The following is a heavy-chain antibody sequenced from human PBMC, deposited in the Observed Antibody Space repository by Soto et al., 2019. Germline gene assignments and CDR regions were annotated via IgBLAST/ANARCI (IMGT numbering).Heavy chain of an antibody. CDR1: GYTFTSYA. D-gene: IGHD3-3*01. CDR2: INAGNGNT. Sequence: GASVKVSCKASGYTFTSYAMHWVRQAPGQRLEWMGWINAGNGNTKYSQKFQGRVTITRDTSASTAYMELSSLRSEDTAVYYCARNRPEDYDFWSWGKGTLVTVSS. V-gene: IGHV1-3*01. J-gene: IGHJ4*02. CDR3: ARNRPEDYDFWS.